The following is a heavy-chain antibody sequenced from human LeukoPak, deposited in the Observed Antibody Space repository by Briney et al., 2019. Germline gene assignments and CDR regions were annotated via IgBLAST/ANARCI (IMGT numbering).Heavy chain of an antibody. J-gene: IGHJ4*02. V-gene: IGHV1-2*02. CDR1: GYTFTGYY. D-gene: IGHD3-22*01. Sequence: ASVKVSCKASGYTFTGYYMHRVRQAPGQGLEWMGWINPNSGGTNYAQKFQGRVAMTRDTSISTAYMELSRLRSDDTAVYYCARETPDEFRYYYDSSGYYYFDYWGQGTLVTVSS. CDR2: INPNSGGT. CDR3: ARETPDEFRYYYDSSGYYYFDY.